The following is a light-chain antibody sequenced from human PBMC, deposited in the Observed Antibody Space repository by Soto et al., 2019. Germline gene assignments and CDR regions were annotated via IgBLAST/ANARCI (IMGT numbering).Light chain of an antibody. Sequence: QPVLTQSPSASASLGASVKLTCTLSSGHSSYAIAWHQQQPEKGPRYLMKLNSDGSHSKGDGIPDRFSGSSSGPERYLTISSLQSEDEADYYCQTWGTGIPVVFGGGTKVTVL. CDR3: QTWGTGIPVV. CDR2: LNSDGSH. V-gene: IGLV4-69*01. CDR1: SGHSSYA. J-gene: IGLJ2*01.